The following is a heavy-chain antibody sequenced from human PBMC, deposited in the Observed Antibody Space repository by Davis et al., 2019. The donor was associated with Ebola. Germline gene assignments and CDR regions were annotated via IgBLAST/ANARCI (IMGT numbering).Heavy chain of an antibody. Sequence: SETLSLTCTVSGGSISSGDYYWSWIRQPPGKGLEWIGYIYYSGSTYYNPSLKSRVTISVDTSKNQFPLKLSSVTAADTAVYYCARGLGELLRYYYGMDVWGQGTTVTVSS. V-gene: IGHV4-30-4*01. D-gene: IGHD1-26*01. CDR1: GGSISSGDYY. CDR2: IYYSGST. J-gene: IGHJ6*02. CDR3: ARGLGELLRYYYGMDV.